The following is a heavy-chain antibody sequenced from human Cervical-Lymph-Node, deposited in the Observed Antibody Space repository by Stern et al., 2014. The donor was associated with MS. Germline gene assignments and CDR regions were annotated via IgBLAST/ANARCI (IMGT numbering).Heavy chain of an antibody. CDR1: GFTFSSRC. Sequence: QVQLQESGGGVVQPGRSLRLSCAASGFTFSSRCMHWVRQAPGKGLEWLAFIWYDGSNRYYADSVKGRFTISRDTCKNTLDLQMNSLRAEDTAVYYCAREGGNTAESFQPWGQGTLVTVSS. D-gene: IGHD4-23*01. CDR2: IWYDGSNR. CDR3: AREGGNTAESFQP. V-gene: IGHV3-33*01. J-gene: IGHJ1*01.